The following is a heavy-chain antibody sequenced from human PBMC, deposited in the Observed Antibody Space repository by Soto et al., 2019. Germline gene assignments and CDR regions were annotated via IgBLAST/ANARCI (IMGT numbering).Heavy chain of an antibody. V-gene: IGHV4-30-4*01. Sequence: QLQESGPGLVMPSQTLSLTCTVSGASINNNDYYWSWIRQTPRKGLEWIGYVYYSGSTDYILPLKSRLSMSIDKSQNQFTLKLNSVAAADTATYYCARMSYFYDKWYFDLWGRGTLVTVSS. CDR2: VYYSGST. D-gene: IGHD3-22*01. J-gene: IGHJ2*01. CDR3: ARMSYFYDKWYFDL. CDR1: GASINNNDYY.